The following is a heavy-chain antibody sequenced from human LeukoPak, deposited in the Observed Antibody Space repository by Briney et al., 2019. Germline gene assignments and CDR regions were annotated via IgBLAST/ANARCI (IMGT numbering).Heavy chain of an antibody. CDR3: ANAERVAMGPDGFDY. CDR2: IRYDGSNK. Sequence: PGGSLRLSCAASGFTFSSYGMHWVRQAPGKGLEWVAFIRYDGSNKYYADSVKGRFTISRDNSKNTLSLQMNSLRDEDTAVYYCANAERVAMGPDGFDYWGQGTLVTVSS. V-gene: IGHV3-30*02. CDR1: GFTFSSYG. D-gene: IGHD5-12*01. J-gene: IGHJ4*02.